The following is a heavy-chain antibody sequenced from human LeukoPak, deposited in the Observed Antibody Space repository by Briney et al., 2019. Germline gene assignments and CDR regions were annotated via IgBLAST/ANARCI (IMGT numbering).Heavy chain of an antibody. V-gene: IGHV3-23*01. D-gene: IGHD2-8*01. CDR2: ISGSGRST. CDR1: GFTFSSYA. Sequence: GRSLRLSCAASGFTFSSYAMRWARHAPGKGLEWVSAISGSGRSTYYADSVKGRFTISRDNSKNTLDLQMNRLRAQDTAGYLFANGVYSLLYRDSYYFDSLGQGTLVTVSS. CDR3: ANGVYSLLYRDSYYFDS. J-gene: IGHJ4*02.